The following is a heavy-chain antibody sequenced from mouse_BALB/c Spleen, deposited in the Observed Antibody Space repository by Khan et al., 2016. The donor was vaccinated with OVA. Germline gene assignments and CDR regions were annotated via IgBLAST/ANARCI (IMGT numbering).Heavy chain of an antibody. D-gene: IGHD2-3*01. J-gene: IGHJ3*01. CDR1: GYTFSSYW. V-gene: IGHV1-9*01. CDR3: ARQGGGYFSWFAY. Sequence: QVQLKQAGTELLKPGASVKISCKATGYTFSSYWIEWIKQRSGHGLEWIGEILPGSDSPNYNERFMGKATFTADTSSNTAYMQLSSLTSEYSAVYYCARQGGGYFSWFAYWGQGTLVTVSA. CDR2: ILPGSDSP.